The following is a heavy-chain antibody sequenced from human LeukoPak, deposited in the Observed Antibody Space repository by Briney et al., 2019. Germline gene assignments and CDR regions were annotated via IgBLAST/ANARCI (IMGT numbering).Heavy chain of an antibody. D-gene: IGHD6-6*01. CDR2: ISGSGNST. Sequence: GGSLSLSCAASEVAFSRYAMSWVRPAPGKGLEWVSTISGSGNSTYYADSVKGRFTVSRDNSNDTMFLHLNTLRAKDTAIYYCAKMARSSRYYYFFMEVWGKGTAVTVSS. J-gene: IGHJ6*03. V-gene: IGHV3-23*01. CDR3: AKMARSSRYYYFFMEV. CDR1: EVAFSRYA.